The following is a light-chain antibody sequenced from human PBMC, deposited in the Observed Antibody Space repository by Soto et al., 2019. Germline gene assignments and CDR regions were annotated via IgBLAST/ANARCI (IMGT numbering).Light chain of an antibody. Sequence: EIVMTQSPGTLSVSPGERATLSCRASQHVSRNFVWYRQKPGQAPTLLIYGVSTRATGIPARFSGSGSGTEFTLTISSLQSEDFAVYYCQQYNNWPYTFGQGTKLEIK. V-gene: IGKV3-15*01. J-gene: IGKJ2*01. CDR3: QQYNNWPYT. CDR1: QHVSRN. CDR2: GVS.